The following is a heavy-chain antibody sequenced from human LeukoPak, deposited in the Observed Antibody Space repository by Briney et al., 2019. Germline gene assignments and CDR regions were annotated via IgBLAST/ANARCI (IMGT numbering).Heavy chain of an antibody. J-gene: IGHJ4*02. CDR3: ARDASGRFPYYFDY. D-gene: IGHD1-26*01. V-gene: IGHV3-23*01. CDR1: GFTFSSA. CDR2: ISGSGGST. Sequence: GGSLRLSCAASGFTFSSAMTWVRQAPGKGLEWVSGISGSGGSTYYADSVKGRFTISRDNSKNTLYLQMNSLRAEDTAVYYCARDASGRFPYYFDYWGQGTLVTVSS.